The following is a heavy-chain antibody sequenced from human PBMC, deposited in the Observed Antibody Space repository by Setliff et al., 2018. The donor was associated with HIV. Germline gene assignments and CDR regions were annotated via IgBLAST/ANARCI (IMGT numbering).Heavy chain of an antibody. Sequence: PGGSLRLSCAASGFTFSSYSMSWVRQAPGKGLEWVSVIYSGGSTYYADSVKGRFTISRDNSKNTLYLQMNSLRAEDTAVYYCARAMVPDSSGYYRPPAFDIWGQGTMVTVSS. D-gene: IGHD3-22*01. V-gene: IGHV3-53*01. CDR2: IYSGGST. CDR1: GFTFSSYS. J-gene: IGHJ3*02. CDR3: ARAMVPDSSGYYRPPAFDI.